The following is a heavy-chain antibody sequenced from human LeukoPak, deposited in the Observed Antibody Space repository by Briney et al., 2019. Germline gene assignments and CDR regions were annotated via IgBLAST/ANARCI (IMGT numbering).Heavy chain of an antibody. V-gene: IGHV4-59*08. CDR3: ARHLNNCGDDCYIFDY. Sequence: SETLSLTCTVSGGSISSYYWSWIRQPPGKGLEWMGYIYYSGSTNYNPSLKSRVTISVDTSKNQFSLRVSSVTAADTAVYYCARHLNNCGDDCYIFDYWGQGTLVTVSS. J-gene: IGHJ4*02. CDR1: GGSISSYY. CDR2: IYYSGST. D-gene: IGHD2-21*01.